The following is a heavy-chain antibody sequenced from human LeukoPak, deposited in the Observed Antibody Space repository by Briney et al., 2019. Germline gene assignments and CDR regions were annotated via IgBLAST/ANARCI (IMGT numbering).Heavy chain of an antibody. D-gene: IGHD6-19*01. CDR1: GFSITNGYY. CDR2: IYHSGTT. J-gene: IGHJ3*02. V-gene: IGHV4-38-2*02. CDR3: AREGGSGWPHDAFDI. Sequence: PSETLSLTCTVSGFSITNGYYWAWIRQPPGKGLEWISTIYHSGTTYYNPSLKSRVTISVDKSKNQFSLKLSSVTAADTAVYYCAREGGSGWPHDAFDIWGQGTMVTVSS.